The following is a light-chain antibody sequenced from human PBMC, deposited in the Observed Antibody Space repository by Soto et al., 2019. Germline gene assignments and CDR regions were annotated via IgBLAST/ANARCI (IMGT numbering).Light chain of an antibody. CDR2: DVN. CDR1: SSDIGAYTF. V-gene: IGLV2-14*03. CDR3: TSWTTSTTRI. J-gene: IGLJ2*01. Sequence: QSVLTQPASVSGSPGQSITISCTGTSSDIGAYTFVSWYQQHPGKAPKLMLYDVNIRPSGVSNRFSGSKSGNTASLTSSGLQAEDEGDYYCTSWTTSTTRIFGGGTKVTVL.